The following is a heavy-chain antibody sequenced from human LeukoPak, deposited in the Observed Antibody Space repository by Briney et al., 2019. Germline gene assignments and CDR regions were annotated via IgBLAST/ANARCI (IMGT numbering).Heavy chain of an antibody. Sequence: GESLKISCKGSGYSFTSYWIGWVRQMPGKGLEWMGIIYPGDSDTRYSPSFQGQVTISADKSISTAYLQWSSLKASDTAMYYCARMVPVSVVMTAILTYNWFDPWGQGTLVTVSS. CDR1: GYSFTSYW. D-gene: IGHD2-21*02. CDR2: IYPGDSDT. CDR3: ARMVPVSVVMTAILTYNWFDP. V-gene: IGHV5-51*01. J-gene: IGHJ5*02.